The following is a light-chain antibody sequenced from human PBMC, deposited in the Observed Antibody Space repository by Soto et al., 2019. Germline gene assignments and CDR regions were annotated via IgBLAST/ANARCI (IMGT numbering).Light chain of an antibody. CDR3: QPYGSSTLT. J-gene: IGKJ4*01. CDR2: GAS. Sequence: EIVLTQSPGTLSLSPGERATLSCRASQSVSSSYLAWYQQKPGQAPRLLIYGASSRSTGIPGSFSGSGSGTDFTLTISRLETEDVAVYYCQPYGSSTLTFGGENKVEIK. CDR1: QSVSSSY. V-gene: IGKV3-20*01.